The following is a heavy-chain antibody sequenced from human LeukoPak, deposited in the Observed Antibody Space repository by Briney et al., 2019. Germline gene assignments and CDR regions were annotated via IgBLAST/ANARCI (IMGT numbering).Heavy chain of an antibody. CDR1: GYSFTSYW. CDR3: ARRGYSYGYWFDP. CDR2: IYPGDSDT. D-gene: IGHD5-18*01. V-gene: IGHV5-51*01. Sequence: GESLKISCKGSGYSFTSYWIGWVRQMPGKSLEWMWIIYPGDSDTRYSPSFQGQVTISADKSISTAYLQWSSLKASDTAMYYCARRGYSYGYWFDPWGQGTLVTVSS. J-gene: IGHJ5*02.